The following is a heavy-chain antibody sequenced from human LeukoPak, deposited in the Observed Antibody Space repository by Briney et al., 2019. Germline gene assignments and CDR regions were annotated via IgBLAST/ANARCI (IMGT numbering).Heavy chain of an antibody. CDR1: GGSSSGYY. Sequence: SETLSLTCAVYGGSSSGYYWSWIRQPPGKGLEWIGEINHSGSTNYNPSLKSRVTISVDTSKNQFSLKLSSVTAADTAVYYCARGSWGFDHWGQGTLVTVSS. J-gene: IGHJ4*02. D-gene: IGHD3-16*01. V-gene: IGHV4-34*01. CDR3: ARGSWGFDH. CDR2: INHSGST.